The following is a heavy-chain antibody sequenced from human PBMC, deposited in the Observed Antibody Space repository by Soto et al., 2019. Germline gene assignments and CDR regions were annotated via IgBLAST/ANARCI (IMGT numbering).Heavy chain of an antibody. V-gene: IGHV4-39*01. D-gene: IGHD5-18*01. J-gene: IGHJ4*02. CDR1: GGSISSSSYY. Sequence: QLQLQESGPGLVKPSETLSLTCTVSGGSISSSSYYWGWIRQPPGKGLEWIGSIYYSGSTYYNPSLKSRVTISVDTSKNQFSLKLSSVTAADTAVYYCASRVETRGYSYGTVDYWAREPWSPSPQ. CDR2: IYYSGST. CDR3: ASRVETRGYSYGTVDY.